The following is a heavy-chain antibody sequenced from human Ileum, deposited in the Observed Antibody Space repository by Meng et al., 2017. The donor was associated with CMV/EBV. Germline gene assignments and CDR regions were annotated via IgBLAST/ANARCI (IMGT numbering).Heavy chain of an antibody. J-gene: IGHJ5*02. CDR3: SRGADAYKSGRS. V-gene: IGHV4-34*01. Sequence: QLQLQQWGAGLFTPWDNLSLTGGVYGGSFSNYYWRWIRPSPGKGLEWIGEIHPSGSTYYNPSLNSRVTMSVDTSKNQFSLNLRSVTAADTAVYYCSRGADAYKSGRSWGQGTLVTVSS. D-gene: IGHD5-24*01. CDR2: IHPSGST. CDR1: GGSFSNYY.